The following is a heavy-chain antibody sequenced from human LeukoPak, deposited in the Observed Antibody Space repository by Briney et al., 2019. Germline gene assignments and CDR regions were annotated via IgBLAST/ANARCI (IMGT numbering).Heavy chain of an antibody. CDR2: IIPIFGTA. D-gene: IGHD3-22*01. CDR1: GDTFSSYA. Sequence: SVKVSCKASGDTFSSYAISWVRQAPGQGLEWMGGIIPIFGTANYAQKFQGRVTITADKSTSTTYMELSSLRSEDTAVYYCAREHYYDSSGYYKYFQHWGQGTLVTVSS. J-gene: IGHJ1*01. V-gene: IGHV1-69*06. CDR3: AREHYYDSSGYYKYFQH.